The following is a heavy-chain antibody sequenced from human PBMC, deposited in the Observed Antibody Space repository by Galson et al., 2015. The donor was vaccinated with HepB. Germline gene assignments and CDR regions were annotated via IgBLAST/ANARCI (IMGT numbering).Heavy chain of an antibody. D-gene: IGHD6-13*01. CDR1: GYTFTSYY. J-gene: IGHJ4*02. CDR3: ARHPRRIAAAGIPY. CDR2: INPSGGST. Sequence: SVKVSCKASGYTFTSYYMHWVRQAPGQGLEWMGIINPSGGSTSYARKFQGRVTISVDTSKNQFSLKLSSVTAADTAVYYCARHPRRIAAAGIPYWGQGTLVTVSS. V-gene: IGHV1-46*01.